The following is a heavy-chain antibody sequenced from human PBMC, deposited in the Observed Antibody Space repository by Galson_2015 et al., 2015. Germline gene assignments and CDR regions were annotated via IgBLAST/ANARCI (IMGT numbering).Heavy chain of an antibody. V-gene: IGHV3-30*01. CDR1: GFTFSSYA. CDR2: ISYDGSNK. J-gene: IGHJ4*02. D-gene: IGHD3-22*01. Sequence: SLRLSCAASGFTFSSYAMHWVRQAPGKGLEWVAVISYDGSNKYYADSVKGRFTISRDNSKNTLYLQMNSLRAEDTAVYYCARVKTWLEDYWGQGTLVTVSS. CDR3: ARVKTWLEDY.